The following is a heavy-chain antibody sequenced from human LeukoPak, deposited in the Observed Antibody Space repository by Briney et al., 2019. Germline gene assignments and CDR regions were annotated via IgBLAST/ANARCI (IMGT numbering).Heavy chain of an antibody. CDR3: ARDGRPLDY. CDR2: ISGSGDST. CDR1: GFTFSNYA. V-gene: IGHV3-23*01. J-gene: IGHJ4*02. D-gene: IGHD5-24*01. Sequence: GGSLRLSCAASGFTFSNYAMSWVRQAPGKGLEWVSTISGSGDSTYYADSVKGRFTISRDKSKNTLYLQMNSLRVEDTAVYYCARDGRPLDYWGQGTLVTVSS.